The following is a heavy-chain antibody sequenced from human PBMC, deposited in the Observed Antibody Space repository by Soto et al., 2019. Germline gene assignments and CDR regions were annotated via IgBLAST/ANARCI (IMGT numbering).Heavy chain of an antibody. J-gene: IGHJ4*01. Sequence: QITLNESGPTVVRPTETLTLTCRFSGFSRTTSGVGVGWVRQSPGKAPEWLALSYWDDDKRYSESLKSRLTITKDTSKIHVVLREANLDPTDTATYYCAHRVLRTVFGLVTTTAIYFVFWGQGTPVAVSS. D-gene: IGHD3-3*01. V-gene: IGHV2-5*02. CDR3: AHRVLRTVFGLVTTTAIYFVF. CDR1: GFSRTTSGVG. CDR2: SYWDDDK.